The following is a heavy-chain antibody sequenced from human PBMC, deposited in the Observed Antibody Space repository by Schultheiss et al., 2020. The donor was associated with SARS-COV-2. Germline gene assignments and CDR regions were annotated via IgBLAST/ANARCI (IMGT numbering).Heavy chain of an antibody. J-gene: IGHJ4*02. D-gene: IGHD5/OR15-5a*01. CDR1: GGSISSSSYY. V-gene: IGHV4-39*07. CDR2: IYHSGST. CDR3: ARVTIYVPFDY. Sequence: SETLSLTCTVSGGSISSSSYYWGWIRQPPGKGLEWIGSIYHSGSTYYNPSLKSRVTISVDTSKNQFSLKLSSVTAADTAVYYCARVTIYVPFDYWGQGTLVTVSS.